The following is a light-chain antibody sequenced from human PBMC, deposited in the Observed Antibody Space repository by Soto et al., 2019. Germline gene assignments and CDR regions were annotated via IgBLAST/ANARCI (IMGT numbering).Light chain of an antibody. CDR3: QQYTNGPYT. V-gene: IGKV3-15*01. CDR1: QTISSN. CDR2: AAS. Sequence: EIVMTQSPATLSVSPGEGATVSCRASQTISSNLAWYRQKPGQAPRLLIYAASTRATGIPARFSGSGSGTEFTLTISSLQPDDFAVYYCQQYTNGPYTFGPGTSLEI. J-gene: IGKJ2*01.